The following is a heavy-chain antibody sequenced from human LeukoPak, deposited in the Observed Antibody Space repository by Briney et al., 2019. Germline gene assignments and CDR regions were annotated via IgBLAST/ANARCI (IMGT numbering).Heavy chain of an antibody. Sequence: PGGSLRLSCAASGFTFRTYAMSGVRQTPGKGLDGVSVTSGSGGSTYYADSVRGRFTISRDNSKNTLYLQMTSMRADDTAVYYCAKDPNGDYIGAFDFWGQGILVTVSS. CDR1: GFTFRTYA. D-gene: IGHD4-17*01. J-gene: IGHJ3*01. CDR3: AKDPNGDYIGAFDF. V-gene: IGHV3-23*01. CDR2: TSGSGGST.